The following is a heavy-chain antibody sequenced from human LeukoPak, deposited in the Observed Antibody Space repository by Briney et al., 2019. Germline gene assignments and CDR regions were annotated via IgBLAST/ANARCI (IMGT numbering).Heavy chain of an antibody. CDR3: ARDSYLDY. J-gene: IGHJ4*02. V-gene: IGHV3-30-3*01. CDR1: GFTFSSYA. CDR2: ISYDGSNE. Sequence: PGGSLRLSCAASGFTFSSYAMHWVRQAPGKGLEWVAVISYDGSNEYYADSVKGRFTISRDNSKNTLYLQMNSLRAEDTAVYYCARDSYLDYWGQGTLVTVSS.